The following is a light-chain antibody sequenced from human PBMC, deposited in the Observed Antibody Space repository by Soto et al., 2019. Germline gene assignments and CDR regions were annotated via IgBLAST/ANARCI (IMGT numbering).Light chain of an antibody. CDR1: QSISNY. CDR3: QQRSNWPPLT. J-gene: IGKJ4*01. V-gene: IGKV3-11*01. CDR2: DAS. Sequence: EIVLTQSPATLSLSPGERATLSCRASQSISNYLAWYQQKRGQAPRLLIYDASNRATGIPARFSGSRSGTDFTLTISSLEPEDFAVYYCQQRSNWPPLTFGGGTKAEIK.